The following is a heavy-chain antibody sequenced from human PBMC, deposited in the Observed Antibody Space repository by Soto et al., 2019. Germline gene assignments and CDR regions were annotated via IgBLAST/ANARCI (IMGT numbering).Heavy chain of an antibody. CDR3: ATLTKYDILTGFYPC. CDR2: IYSDGST. V-gene: IGHV3-66*01. CDR1: GFTVNSNY. Sequence: EVQLVESGGGLVQPGGSLRLSCAASGFTVNSNYMSWVRQAPGKGLEWVSVIYSDGSTYYADSVKGRFIISRDNSNTPLYFQMNSLRAEDTAVYYCATLTKYDILTGFYPCWGQGTLVTVSS. D-gene: IGHD3-9*01. J-gene: IGHJ4*02.